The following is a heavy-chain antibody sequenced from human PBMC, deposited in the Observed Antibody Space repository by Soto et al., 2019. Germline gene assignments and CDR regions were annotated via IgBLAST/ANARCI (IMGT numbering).Heavy chain of an antibody. J-gene: IGHJ4*02. D-gene: IGHD2-2*01. CDR3: APHSAPLYCYSPTCYGTFDY. CDR2: IYWDDDK. Sequence: QITLKESGPTLVKPTQTLTLTCTFSGFSLTTSGVGVGWIRQPPGKALEGVALIYWDDDKPYSPSLRSRLTLTKDTSKNQVVLTLTNMDPVDTATYYCAPHSAPLYCYSPTCYGTFDYWGQGTLVTVSS. CDR1: GFSLTTSGVG. V-gene: IGHV2-5*02.